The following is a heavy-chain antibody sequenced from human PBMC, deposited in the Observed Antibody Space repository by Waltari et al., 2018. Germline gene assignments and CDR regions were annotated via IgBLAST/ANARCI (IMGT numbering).Heavy chain of an antibody. CDR1: GFNFGNYG. CDR2: RSFDGSKE. V-gene: IGHV3-30*18. Sequence: QVQLVESGGGVVQPARSLRLSCAASGFNFGNYGMHWVRQAPGKGLEWVALRSFDGSKEDYSDSVKGRFTISRDNSKNTLFLQMSRLRAEDTAMYYCAKDQWTGDYYYGMDVWGQGTTVTVSS. D-gene: IGHD7-27*01. CDR3: AKDQWTGDYYYGMDV. J-gene: IGHJ6*02.